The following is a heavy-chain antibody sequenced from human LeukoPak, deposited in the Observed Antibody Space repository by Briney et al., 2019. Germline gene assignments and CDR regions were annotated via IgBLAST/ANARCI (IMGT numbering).Heavy chain of an antibody. Sequence: PGDSLRLSWAASGFTFDDFAMHWIRQVPGKSPEWVSLIIWDGKNTYYNDSVKGSLTISRDNPKNVLHLQMDDLQSEDTALYYCVKDGGVPSSTGGDFGWFDPWGQGALVIVST. V-gene: IGHV3-43D*04. CDR1: GFTFDDFA. CDR3: VKDGGVPSSTGGDFGWFDP. J-gene: IGHJ5*02. CDR2: IIWDGKNT. D-gene: IGHD2-8*02.